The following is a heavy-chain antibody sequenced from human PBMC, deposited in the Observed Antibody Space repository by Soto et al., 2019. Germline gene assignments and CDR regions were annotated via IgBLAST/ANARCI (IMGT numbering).Heavy chain of an antibody. CDR2: ISGSGGST. J-gene: IGHJ3*02. CDR1: GFTFSSYA. Sequence: GGSLRLSCAASGFTFSSYAMSWVRQAPGKGLEWVSAISGSGGSTYYADSVKGRFTISRDNSKNTLYLQMNSLRAEDTAVYYCAKDARITIFGVVLSAFDSWGQGTMVTFSS. V-gene: IGHV3-23*01. D-gene: IGHD3-3*01. CDR3: AKDARITIFGVVLSAFDS.